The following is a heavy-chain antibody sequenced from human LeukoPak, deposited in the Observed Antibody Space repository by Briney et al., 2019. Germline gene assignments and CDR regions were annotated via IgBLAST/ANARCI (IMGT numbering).Heavy chain of an antibody. CDR2: ISGSGENT. CDR3: AQDRFVSSGRDDY. Sequence: GGSLRLSCAASGFTFSSYAMSWVRQAPGKGLEWVSGISGSGENTYYVDSVKGRFTISRDNSKNTLYLQMTNLTVEDTAVYFCAQDRFVSSGRDDYWGQGTLVTVSS. V-gene: IGHV3-23*01. J-gene: IGHJ4*02. D-gene: IGHD6-19*01. CDR1: GFTFSSYA.